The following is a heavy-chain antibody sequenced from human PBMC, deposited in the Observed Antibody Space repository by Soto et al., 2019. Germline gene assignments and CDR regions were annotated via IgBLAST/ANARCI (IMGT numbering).Heavy chain of an antibody. CDR3: AKIGDYSFPRDAFDI. Sequence: QVQLVESGGGVVQPGRSLRLSCAASGFTFSSYAMHWVRQAPGKGLEWVAVISYDGSNKYYADSVKGRFTISRDNSKNTLYLQMNSLRAEDTAVYYCAKIGDYSFPRDAFDIWGQGTMVTVSS. J-gene: IGHJ3*02. V-gene: IGHV3-30-3*01. CDR2: ISYDGSNK. D-gene: IGHD3-10*01. CDR1: GFTFSSYA.